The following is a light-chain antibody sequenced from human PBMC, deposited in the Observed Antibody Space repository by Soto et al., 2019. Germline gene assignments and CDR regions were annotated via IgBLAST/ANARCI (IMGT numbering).Light chain of an antibody. Sequence: QSALAQPASVSGSPGQSITISCTGTSSDVGAYNYVSWYHQHHPGKAPELIIYDVTDRPSGVSTRFSGSKPGNTASLTISGLQAEDEGDYYCSSYTTIKTVIFGGGTKVTVL. J-gene: IGLJ2*01. V-gene: IGLV2-14*01. CDR3: SSYTTIKTVI. CDR2: DVT. CDR1: SSDVGAYNY.